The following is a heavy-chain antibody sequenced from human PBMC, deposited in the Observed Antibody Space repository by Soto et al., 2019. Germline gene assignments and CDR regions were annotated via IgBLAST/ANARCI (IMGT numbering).Heavy chain of an antibody. CDR3: GRDLEGYYFDY. CDR1: GGSISSYN. J-gene: IGHJ4*02. Sequence: SGTLSLTCTVSGGSISSYNWSWIRQPPGKGLEWIGYIYYSGSTNYNPSLKSRVTISVDTSKSQFALKLSSVTAAYTAVYYCGRDLEGYYFDYWGQGTLVTVSS. CDR2: IYYSGST. V-gene: IGHV4-59*01. D-gene: IGHD3-3*01.